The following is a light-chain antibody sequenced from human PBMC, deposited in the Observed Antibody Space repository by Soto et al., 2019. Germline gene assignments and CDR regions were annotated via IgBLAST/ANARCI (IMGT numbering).Light chain of an antibody. CDR2: AAS. CDR3: QQTYISPYT. V-gene: IGKV1-39*01. Sequence: DIQMTQSPSSLSASVGDRVTITCRASESIANYLNWYQQKPGKPPNLLIYAASTLQTGVPSRFSGSGSGTDFTLTISSLLTEDSATYFCQQTYISPYTFGQGTTLDI. CDR1: ESIANY. J-gene: IGKJ2*01.